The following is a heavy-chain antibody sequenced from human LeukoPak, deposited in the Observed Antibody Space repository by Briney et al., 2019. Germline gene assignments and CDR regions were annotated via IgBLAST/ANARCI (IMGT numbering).Heavy chain of an antibody. CDR2: ISSSSTI. CDR3: ARAADIVVVPAAMQWYFQH. D-gene: IGHD2-2*01. Sequence: GGSLRLSCAASGSTFSDYYRNWVRQAPGKGLEWVSSISSSSTIYYADSVKGRFTISRDNAKNSLYLQMNSLRAEDTAVYYCARAADIVVVPAAMQWYFQHWGQGTLVTVSS. J-gene: IGHJ1*01. V-gene: IGHV3-69-1*01. CDR1: GSTFSDYY.